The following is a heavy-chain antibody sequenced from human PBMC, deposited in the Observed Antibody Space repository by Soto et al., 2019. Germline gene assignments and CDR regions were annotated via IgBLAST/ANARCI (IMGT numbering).Heavy chain of an antibody. CDR1: GFTFSSYP. V-gene: IGHV3-23*01. CDR2: ISGSGGST. J-gene: IGHJ4*02. CDR3: AKGKGGSLSYLFDY. D-gene: IGHD3-16*01. Sequence: EVQLLESGGGLVQPGGSLRLSCAASGFTFSSYPMRWVRQAPGKGLEWVSTISGSGGSTYYADSVKGRFTISRDNSKNALYLQMNGLRAEDTALYYCAKGKGGSLSYLFDYWGQGTLVTVSS.